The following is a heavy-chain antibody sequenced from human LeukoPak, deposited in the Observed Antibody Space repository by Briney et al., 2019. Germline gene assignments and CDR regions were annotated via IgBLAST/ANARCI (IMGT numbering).Heavy chain of an antibody. D-gene: IGHD3-3*01. CDR2: IIPIFGTA. J-gene: IGHJ3*02. CDR3: ALRFLELKPVVGAFDI. Sequence: SVKVSCKASGATFSSYAISWVRQAPGQALEWMGAIIPIFGTANYAQKCQGRVTITADESTSTAYMELSSLRSEDTAVYYCALRFLELKPVVGAFDIWGQGTMVTVSS. V-gene: IGHV1-69*13. CDR1: GATFSSYA.